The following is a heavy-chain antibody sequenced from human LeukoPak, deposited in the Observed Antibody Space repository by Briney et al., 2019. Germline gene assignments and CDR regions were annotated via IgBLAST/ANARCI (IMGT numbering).Heavy chain of an antibody. D-gene: IGHD3-22*01. V-gene: IGHV3-7*01. CDR1: GFTFSTYR. CDR2: IKQDGSEK. CDR3: ARDSRVVVINVWFDP. J-gene: IGHJ5*02. Sequence: GGSLRLSCAASGFTFSTYRMSWVRQAPGKGLEWVANIKQDGSEKHYVDSVEGRFTISRDNAKNSLYLQMSSLRAEDTAVYYCARDSRVVVINVWFDPWGQGTLVTVSS.